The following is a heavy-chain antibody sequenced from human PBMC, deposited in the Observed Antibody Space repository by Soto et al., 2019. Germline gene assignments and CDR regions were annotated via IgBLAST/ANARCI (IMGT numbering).Heavy chain of an antibody. V-gene: IGHV3-30*03. CDR1: GFSFSRYG. Sequence: QVQLVESGGGVVQPGRSLRLSCAASGFSFSRYGMHWVRQAPGKGLEWVTFISFDGTNKQYADSVKGRFTISRDNSKNTVFLQMNSLRGDDAGVYYCALDVWGSASDYEGWFDPWGRGTLVTVSS. CDR2: ISFDGTNK. CDR3: ALDVWGSASDYEGWFDP. J-gene: IGHJ5*02. D-gene: IGHD3-16*01.